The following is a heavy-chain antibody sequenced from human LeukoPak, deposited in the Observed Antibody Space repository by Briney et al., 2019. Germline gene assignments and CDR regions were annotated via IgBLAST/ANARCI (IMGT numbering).Heavy chain of an antibody. CDR3: ARDRHYDILTGSLFDY. CDR2: IIPILGIA. J-gene: IGHJ4*02. CDR1: GGTFTSYT. Sequence: SVKVSCKASGGTFTSYTISWVRQAPGQRLEWMGRIIPILGIANYAQKFQGRVTITADKSTTTAYMELSSLRSEDTAVYYCARDRHYDILTGSLFDYWGQGTLVTVSS. V-gene: IGHV1-69*04. D-gene: IGHD3-9*01.